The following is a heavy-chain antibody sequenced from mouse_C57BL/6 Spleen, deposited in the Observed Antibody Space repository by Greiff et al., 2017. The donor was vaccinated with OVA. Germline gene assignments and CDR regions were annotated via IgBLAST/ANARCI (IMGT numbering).Heavy chain of an antibody. J-gene: IGHJ1*03. Sequence: QVQLQQPGAELVRPGSSVKLSCKASGYTFTSYWMHWVKQRPIQSLEWIGNIDPSDSETNYNQKFKGKATLTVDKSSSTAYMQLSSLTSEDSAVYYGADEDFDVWGTGTTVTVSS. CDR1: GYTFTSYW. CDR3: ADEDFDV. CDR2: IDPSDSET. V-gene: IGHV1-52*01.